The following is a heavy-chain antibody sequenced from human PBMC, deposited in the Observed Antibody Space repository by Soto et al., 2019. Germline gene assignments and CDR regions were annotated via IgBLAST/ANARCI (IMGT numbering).Heavy chain of an antibody. CDR2: IYYSGSSGST. J-gene: IGHJ4*02. V-gene: IGHV4-59*01. CDR1: GGSIRSYY. CDR3: ARGPLSGSFYY. Sequence: LSLTCTVSGGSIRSYYWSWIRQPPGKGLEWIGYIYYSGSSGSTNYNPSLKSRVAISVDTSKSQFSLKLSSVTAADTAVYYCARGPLSGSFYYWGQGTLVTVSS. D-gene: IGHD1-26*01.